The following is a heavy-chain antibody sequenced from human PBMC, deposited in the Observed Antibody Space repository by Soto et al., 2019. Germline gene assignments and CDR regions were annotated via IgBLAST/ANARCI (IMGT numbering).Heavy chain of an antibody. J-gene: IGHJ6*02. Sequence: SETLSLTCAVYGGSFSGYYWSWIRQPPGKGLEWIGEINHSGSTNYTPSLKSRVTISVDTSKNQFSLKLSSVTAADTAVYYCASSVDLVATIPATGYYGMDVWGQRTTVIVSS. V-gene: IGHV4-34*01. CDR3: ASSVDLVATIPATGYYGMDV. CDR2: INHSGST. D-gene: IGHD5-12*01. CDR1: GGSFSGYY.